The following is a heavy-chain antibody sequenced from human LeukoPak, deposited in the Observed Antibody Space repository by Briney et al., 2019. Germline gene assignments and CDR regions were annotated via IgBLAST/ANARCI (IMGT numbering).Heavy chain of an antibody. CDR3: ALAPYDILTGYQYYFDY. Sequence: GSSVKVSCKASGGTFSSYAISWVRQAPGQGLEWMGGIIPIFGTANYAQKFQGRVTITTDESTSTAYMELSSLRSEDTAVYYCALAPYDILTGYQYYFDYWGQGTLVTVSS. V-gene: IGHV1-69*05. CDR1: GGTFSSYA. D-gene: IGHD3-9*01. CDR2: IIPIFGTA. J-gene: IGHJ4*02.